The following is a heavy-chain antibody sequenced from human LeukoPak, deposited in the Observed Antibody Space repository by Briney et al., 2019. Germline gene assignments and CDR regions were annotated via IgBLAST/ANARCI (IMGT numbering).Heavy chain of an antibody. CDR3: AKPGAVVLMVYAFDY. J-gene: IGHJ4*02. CDR2: ISGSGGST. D-gene: IGHD2-8*01. CDR1: GFTFSSYA. Sequence: GGSLRLSCAASGFTFSSYAMSWVRQAPGKGLEWVSAISGSGGSTYYADSVKGRFTISRDNSKNTLYLQMSSLRAEDTAVYYCAKPGAVVLMVYAFDYWGQGTLVTVSS. V-gene: IGHV3-23*01.